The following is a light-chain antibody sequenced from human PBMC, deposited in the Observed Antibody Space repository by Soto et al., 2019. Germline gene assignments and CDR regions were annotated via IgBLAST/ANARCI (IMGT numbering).Light chain of an antibody. CDR1: QSVNSDY. Sequence: EIVLTQSPGTLSLSQGERATLSCRASQSVNSDYLAWYQQKPGQGPRLLMYGASSRATGIPDRFSGSGSGTDFTLTISRLEPEDFAVYYCQQYDSSPRTFGQGTKVEIK. V-gene: IGKV3-20*01. J-gene: IGKJ1*01. CDR2: GAS. CDR3: QQYDSSPRT.